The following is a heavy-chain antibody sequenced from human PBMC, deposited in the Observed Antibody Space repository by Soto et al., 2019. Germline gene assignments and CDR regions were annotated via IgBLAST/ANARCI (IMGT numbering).Heavy chain of an antibody. CDR3: VAGQSDRRAFDI. Sequence: GASVKVSCKASGGTFSIYAISCVLQSPGQWLEWMGGIIPIFGTANYAQKFQGRVTITADKSTSTAYMELSSLRSEDTAVYYCVAGQSDRRAFDIWGQGTMVTVSS. CDR2: IIPIFGTA. V-gene: IGHV1-69*06. CDR1: GGTFSIYA. J-gene: IGHJ3*02. D-gene: IGHD6-19*01.